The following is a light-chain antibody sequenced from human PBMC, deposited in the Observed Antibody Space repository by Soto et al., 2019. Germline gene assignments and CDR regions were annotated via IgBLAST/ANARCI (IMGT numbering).Light chain of an antibody. CDR1: QDISNY. Sequence: DIQMTQSPSSLSASVGDRVTITCQASQDISNYLNWYQQKPGKAPKLLIYNASNLETGVPSRFIGSGSGTDFTFTISSLLPEDIASYYCQQYDNLPSTFGPGTKVDI. V-gene: IGKV1-33*01. J-gene: IGKJ3*01. CDR2: NAS. CDR3: QQYDNLPST.